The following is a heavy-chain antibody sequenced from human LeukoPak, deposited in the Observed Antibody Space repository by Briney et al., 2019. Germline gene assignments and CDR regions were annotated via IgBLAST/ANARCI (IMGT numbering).Heavy chain of an antibody. Sequence: PSETLSLTCTVSGGSISSNNWSWIRQPPGEGLEWIGYIYYSGSTGYNPSLKSRVTISVDTSKNQYSLKMTSGTAADTAVYYCARGRWELLDSWGQGTLVTVSS. D-gene: IGHD3-10*01. CDR2: IYYSGST. CDR3: ARGRWELLDS. V-gene: IGHV4-59*01. J-gene: IGHJ4*02. CDR1: GGSISSNN.